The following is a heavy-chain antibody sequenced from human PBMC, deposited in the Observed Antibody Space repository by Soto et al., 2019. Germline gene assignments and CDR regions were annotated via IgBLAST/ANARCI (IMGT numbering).Heavy chain of an antibody. CDR2: IIPIFGTA. D-gene: IGHD2-15*01. CDR1: GGTFSSYA. J-gene: IGHJ4*02. CDR3: ARTYCSGGSCYWYYFDY. V-gene: IGHV1-69*06. Sequence: SVTVSCTPSGGTFSSYAISWVRQAPGEGLEWMGGIIPIFGTANYAQKFQGRVTIAADKSTSTAYMELSSLRSEDTAVYYCARTYCSGGSCYWYYFDYWGQGTLVTVSS.